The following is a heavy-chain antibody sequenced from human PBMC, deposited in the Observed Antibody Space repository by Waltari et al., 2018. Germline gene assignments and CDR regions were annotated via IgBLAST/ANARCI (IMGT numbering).Heavy chain of an antibody. CDR3: ARLIVVVIGDYYGMDV. J-gene: IGHJ6*02. Sequence: QVQLVQSGAEVKKPGSSVKVSCKASGGTFSSYTISWVRQAPGQGLEWMGSIILILGIPNYAQKYQCRVTITADKSTTTAYMELSSLRSEDTAVYYCARLIVVVIGDYYGMDVWGQGTTVTVSS. D-gene: IGHD3-22*01. V-gene: IGHV1-69*02. CDR1: GGTFSSYT. CDR2: IILILGIP.